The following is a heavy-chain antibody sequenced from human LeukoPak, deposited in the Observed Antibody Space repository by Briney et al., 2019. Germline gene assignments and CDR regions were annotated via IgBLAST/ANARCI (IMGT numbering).Heavy chain of an antibody. CDR2: IRYDGSNK. V-gene: IGHV3-30*02. CDR3: ARVGVMVRELRGAFDI. CDR1: GFTFSIYG. Sequence: GGSLRPSCAASGFTFSIYGMHWARHAPDSGWGWVAFIRYDGSNKYYADSVKGRFTISRDNSKNTLYLQMNSLRAEDTAVYYCARVGVMVRELRGAFDIWGQGTMVTVSS. J-gene: IGHJ3*02. D-gene: IGHD3-10*01.